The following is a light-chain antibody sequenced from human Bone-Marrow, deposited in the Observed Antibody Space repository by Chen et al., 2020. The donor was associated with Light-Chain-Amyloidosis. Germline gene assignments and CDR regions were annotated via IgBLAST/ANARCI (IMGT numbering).Light chain of an antibody. Sequence: EIVLTQSPGTVSLSPGERVTLSCRASQSVDSSYLAWYQQRPGQAPRLLIYGASSRTTGIPGRFSGSGSGTDLTLTISRLEPEDFAVYYCQQYGSSPQTFGQGTKVEIK. CDR1: QSVDSSY. J-gene: IGKJ1*01. V-gene: IGKV3-20*01. CDR3: QQYGSSPQT. CDR2: GAS.